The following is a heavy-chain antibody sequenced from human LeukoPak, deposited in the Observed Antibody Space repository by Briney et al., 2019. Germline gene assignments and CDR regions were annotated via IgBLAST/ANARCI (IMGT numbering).Heavy chain of an antibody. Sequence: PGGSLRLSCAASGFTFSNYAMHWVRQAPGKGLKWVAVISFDGNNKFYADSVRGRFTISRDNAKNSLYLQMNSLRAEDTAVYYCAGDQRRYFDYWGQGTLVTVSS. CDR1: GFTFSNYA. CDR3: AGDQRRYFDY. J-gene: IGHJ4*02. D-gene: IGHD1-1*01. V-gene: IGHV3-30-3*01. CDR2: ISFDGNNK.